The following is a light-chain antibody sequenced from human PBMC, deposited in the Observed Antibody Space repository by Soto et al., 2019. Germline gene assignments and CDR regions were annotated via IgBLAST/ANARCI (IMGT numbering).Light chain of an antibody. J-gene: IGKJ5*01. CDR2: GAS. CDR1: QSVSTN. Sequence: EIVMTQSPATLSASPGERATLSCRASQSVSTNLAWYQQKPGQAPRLLIYGASTRATGIPARFSGSGSGTEFTPTISSLQSEDFAVYYCQQYNNWPRITVGEGTRLEIK. V-gene: IGKV3-15*01. CDR3: QQYNNWPRIT.